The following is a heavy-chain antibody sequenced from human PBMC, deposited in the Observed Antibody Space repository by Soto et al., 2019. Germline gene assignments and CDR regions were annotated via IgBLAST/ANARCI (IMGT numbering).Heavy chain of an antibody. Sequence: PGESLKISCKGSGYSFTSYGIGWVRQMPGKGLEWMGIIYPGDSDTRYSPSFQGQVTISADKSISTAYLQWSSLKASDTAMYYCARQDYDFWSGYYTENRNWFDPWGQGTLVTVSS. J-gene: IGHJ5*02. CDR3: ARQDYDFWSGYYTENRNWFDP. CDR2: IYPGDSDT. V-gene: IGHV5-51*01. D-gene: IGHD3-3*01. CDR1: GYSFTSYG.